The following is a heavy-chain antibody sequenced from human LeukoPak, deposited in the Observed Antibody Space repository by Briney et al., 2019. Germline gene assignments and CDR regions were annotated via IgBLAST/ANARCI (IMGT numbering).Heavy chain of an antibody. J-gene: IGHJ4*02. CDR3: AREGRMSMGIEY. V-gene: IGHV4-34*01. CDR1: GGSLSGYY. D-gene: IGHD4/OR15-4a*01. CDR2: IKHGGST. Sequence: SETLSLTCAVYGGSLSGYYWSWIRQSPGKGLEWIGEIKHGGSTNYNPSLKSRVTMSVATSKNHFSLKLSSVTAADTAVYFCAREGRMSMGIEYWGQGTLVTVSS.